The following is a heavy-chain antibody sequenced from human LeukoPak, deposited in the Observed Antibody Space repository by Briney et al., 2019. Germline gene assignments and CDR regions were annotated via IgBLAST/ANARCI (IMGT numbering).Heavy chain of an antibody. CDR3: ARGAVDCSSTSCYLRAFDI. J-gene: IGHJ3*02. CDR2: INHSGST. D-gene: IGHD2-2*01. CDR1: GGSFSGYY. Sequence: SETLSLTCAVYGGSFSGYYWSWIRQPPGKGLEWIGEINHSGSTNYNPPLKSRVTISVDTSKNQFSLKLSSVTAADTAVYYCARGAVDCSSTSCYLRAFDIWGQGTMVTVSS. V-gene: IGHV4-34*01.